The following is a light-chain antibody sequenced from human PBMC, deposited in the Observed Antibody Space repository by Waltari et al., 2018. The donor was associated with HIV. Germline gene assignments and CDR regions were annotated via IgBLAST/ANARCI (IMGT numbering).Light chain of an antibody. CDR3: SSVANSVTLSVL. CDR2: EVS. Sequence: QFALTQPASVSGSPGQSITIPCSGTSCDIGYYNHVSWYQQHPGKAPNLMIHEVSNRPSGISNRFSGSKSGNTASLTISALQAEDEADYFCSSVANSVTLSVLFGGGTKLTVL. V-gene: IGLV2-14*01. CDR1: SCDIGYYNH. J-gene: IGLJ3*02.